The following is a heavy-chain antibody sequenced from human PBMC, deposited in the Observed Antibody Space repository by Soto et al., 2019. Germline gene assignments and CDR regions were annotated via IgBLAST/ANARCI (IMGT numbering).Heavy chain of an antibody. J-gene: IGHJ5*02. CDR3: ARDWRDTAMVGRGSRGWFDP. CDR2: INPNSGGT. V-gene: IGHV1-2*04. D-gene: IGHD5-18*01. Sequence: ASVKVSCKASGYTFTGYYMHWVRQAPGQGLEWMGWINPNSGGTNYAQKFQGWVTMTRDTSISTAYMELSRLRSDDTAVYYCARDWRDTAMVGRGSRGWFDPRGQGTIRTVSS. CDR1: GYTFTGYY.